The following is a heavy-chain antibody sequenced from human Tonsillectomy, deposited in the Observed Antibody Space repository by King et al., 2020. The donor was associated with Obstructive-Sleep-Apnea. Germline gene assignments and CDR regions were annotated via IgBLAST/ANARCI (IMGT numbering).Heavy chain of an antibody. D-gene: IGHD3-10*01. CDR1: GFTFRSFA. CDR2: TSYYGSNK. V-gene: IGHV3-30*04. Sequence: VQLVESGGGVVQPGRALRLSCAASGFTFRSFAVHWVRQAPGKGLEWVAVTSYYGSNKYYADSVKGRFTISRDNSRNTLYLQMNSLRAEDTAVYYCAREVGGLGSYYPKYYFDYWGQGTLVTVSS. CDR3: AREVGGLGSYYPKYYFDY. J-gene: IGHJ4*02.